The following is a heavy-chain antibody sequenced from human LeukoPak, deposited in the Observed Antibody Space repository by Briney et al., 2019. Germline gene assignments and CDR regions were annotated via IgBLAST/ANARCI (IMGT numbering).Heavy chain of an antibody. CDR3: AKNSQSHSSSWDDY. V-gene: IGHV3-23*01. J-gene: IGHJ4*02. CDR1: GFTFSSYA. D-gene: IGHD6-13*01. Sequence: GGSLRLSCAASGFTFSSYAMSWVRQAPGKGLEWVSAISGSGGSTYYADSVKGRFTISRDNSKNTLYLQMNSLRAEDTAVYYCAKNSQSHSSSWDDYWGQGTLVTVSS. CDR2: ISGSGGST.